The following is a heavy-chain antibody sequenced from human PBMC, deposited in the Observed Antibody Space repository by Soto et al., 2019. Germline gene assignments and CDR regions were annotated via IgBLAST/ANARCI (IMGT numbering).Heavy chain of an antibody. D-gene: IGHD1-1*01. J-gene: IGHJ4*02. V-gene: IGHV3-30*18. Sequence: QVQLVESEGGVVQPGRSLRLSCTASGFTFSNYGMHWVRQAPGKGLEWVTVISYDGNVAYYADSVKGRFTSSRDNSKNTLYLQMNRLRTEETAVYYCAKEGPITNWYFDYWGQGTLVTVSS. CDR1: GFTFSNYG. CDR2: ISYDGNVA. CDR3: AKEGPITNWYFDY.